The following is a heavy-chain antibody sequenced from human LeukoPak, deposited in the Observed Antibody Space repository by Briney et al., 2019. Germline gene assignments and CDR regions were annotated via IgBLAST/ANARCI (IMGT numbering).Heavy chain of an antibody. V-gene: IGHV4-61*01. D-gene: IGHD3-22*01. CDR2: IYYNVTT. CDR1: GGSVSSGSYY. CDR3: ARVKPPLFYYDISDYFYYFDY. Sequence: SETLSLTCTVSGGSVSSGSYYWSWIRQPPGKGLEWIVYIYYNVTTNYNPSLKSRVTISVDTSKNQFSLKLSSVTAADTAVYYCARVKPPLFYYDISDYFYYFDYWGQGTLVTVSS. J-gene: IGHJ4*02.